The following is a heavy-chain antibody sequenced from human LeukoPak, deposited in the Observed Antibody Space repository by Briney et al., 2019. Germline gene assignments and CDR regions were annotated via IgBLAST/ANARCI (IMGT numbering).Heavy chain of an antibody. J-gene: IGHJ6*02. Sequence: GASVKVSCEASGGTFSSYAISWVRQAPGQGLEWMGRIIPILGIANYAQKFQGRVTITADKSTSTAYMELSSLRSEDTAVYYCARDPAFENYYYYGMDVWGQGTTVTVSS. CDR2: IIPILGIA. CDR3: ARDPAFENYYYYGMDV. CDR1: GGTFSSYA. V-gene: IGHV1-69*04. D-gene: IGHD2-2*01.